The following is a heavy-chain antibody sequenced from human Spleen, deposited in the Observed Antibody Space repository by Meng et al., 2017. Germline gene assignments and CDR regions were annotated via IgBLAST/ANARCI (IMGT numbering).Heavy chain of an antibody. D-gene: IGHD4-23*01. CDR3: GRGDYGGRLFDY. CDR2: MYHSGGT. V-gene: IGHV4-38-2*01. J-gene: IGHJ4*02. Sequence: SETLSLTCVVSGYSIRSGYYWGWIRQPPRKGLDWIGSMYHSGGTYYNPSLKSRVTISLDTSKNQFSLDLNSVTAADTAVYYCGRGDYGGRLFDYWGQGTLVTVSS. CDR1: GYSIRSGYY.